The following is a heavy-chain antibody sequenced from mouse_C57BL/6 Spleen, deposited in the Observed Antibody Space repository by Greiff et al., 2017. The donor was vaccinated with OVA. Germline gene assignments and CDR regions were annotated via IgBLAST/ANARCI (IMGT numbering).Heavy chain of an antibody. J-gene: IGHJ4*01. CDR2: INPNYGTT. V-gene: IGHV1-39*01. D-gene: IGHD1-1*01. CDR3: ARGRNYGSSPWYAMDY. CDR1: GYSFTDSN. Sequence: EVQRVESGPELVKPGASVKISCKASGYSFTDSNMNWVKQSNGQSLEWIGVINPNYGTTSYNQKFKGKATLTVDQSSSTAYMQLNSLTSEDSAVYYCARGRNYGSSPWYAMDYWGQGTSVTVSS.